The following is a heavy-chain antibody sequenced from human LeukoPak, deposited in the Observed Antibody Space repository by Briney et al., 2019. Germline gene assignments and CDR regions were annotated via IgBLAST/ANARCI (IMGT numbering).Heavy chain of an antibody. CDR1: GLSFSSYG. V-gene: IGHV3-23*01. J-gene: IGHJ6*02. CDR3: AKTTYSGHGIYYYYGMDV. Sequence: GGSLRLSCAASGLSFSSYGMSWVRQAPGKGLEWVSAISVSGGSTHYADSVKGRFTISRDNSKSTLYLQMNSLRAEDTAVYYCAKTTYSGHGIYYYYGMDVWGQGTTVTVSS. D-gene: IGHD5-12*01. CDR2: ISVSGGST.